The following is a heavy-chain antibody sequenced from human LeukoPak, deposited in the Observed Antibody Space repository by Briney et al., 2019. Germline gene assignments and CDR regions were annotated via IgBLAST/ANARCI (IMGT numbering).Heavy chain of an antibody. J-gene: IGHJ6*02. Sequence: SQTLSLTCAISGDSVSSNSAAWNWIRQSPSRGLEWLGRTYYRSKWYNDYAVSVKSRITINPDTSKNQFSLQLNSVTPEDTAVYYCARGLTPLGEFYYYYGMDVWGQGTTVTVSS. CDR2: TYYRSKWYN. CDR1: GDSVSSNSAA. V-gene: IGHV6-1*01. D-gene: IGHD3-10*01. CDR3: ARGLTPLGEFYYYYGMDV.